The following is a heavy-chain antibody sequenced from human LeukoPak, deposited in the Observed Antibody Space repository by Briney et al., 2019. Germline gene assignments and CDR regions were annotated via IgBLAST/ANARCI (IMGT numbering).Heavy chain of an antibody. CDR2: ISHDGRGK. V-gene: IGHV3-30*04. CDR3: ARDPSFSRGFNFVLSS. J-gene: IGHJ4*02. CDR1: GFTFDTYS. Sequence: GGSLILSCAASGFTFDTYSFHWVRQAPGKGLEWVALISHDGRGKYYADTVKGRFTISRDDSKNTLSLQMSSLRVEDTSVYYCARDPSFSRGFNFVLSSWGPGTLVAVSS. D-gene: IGHD5-12*01.